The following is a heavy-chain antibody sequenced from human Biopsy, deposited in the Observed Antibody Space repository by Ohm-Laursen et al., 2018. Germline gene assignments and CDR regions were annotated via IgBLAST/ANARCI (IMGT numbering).Heavy chain of an antibody. CDR3: GRAVRNQLLTDP. J-gene: IGHJ5*02. CDR1: GYTFTSYD. V-gene: IGHV1-8*01. D-gene: IGHD1-7*01. CDR2: LNPVSGNS. Sequence: SVKVSCKASGYTFTSYDTTWVRQASGQGPEWIGWLNPVSGNSNFGQKFRGRVTVTSDTSISTAYMELSGLTSDDTATYYCGRAVRNQLLTDPWGQGTLVTVTS.